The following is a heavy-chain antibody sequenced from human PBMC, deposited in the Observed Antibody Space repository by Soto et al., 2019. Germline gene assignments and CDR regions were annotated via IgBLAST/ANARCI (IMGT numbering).Heavy chain of an antibody. CDR3: AKDISSVLEPYSYFDY. V-gene: IGHV3-9*01. D-gene: IGHD3-22*01. J-gene: IGHJ4*02. CDR2: ISWNSGSI. CDR1: GFTFDDYA. Sequence: LRLSCAASGFTFDDYAMHWVRQAPGKGLEWVSGISWNSGSIGYADSVKGRFTISRDNAKNSLYLQMNSLRAEDTALYYCAKDISSVLEPYSYFDYWGQGTLVTVSS.